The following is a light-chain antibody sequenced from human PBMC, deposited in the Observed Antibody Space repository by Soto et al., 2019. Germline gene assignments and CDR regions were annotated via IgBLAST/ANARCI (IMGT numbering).Light chain of an antibody. CDR2: DVT. V-gene: IGLV2-14*03. J-gene: IGLJ1*01. Sequence: QSALTQPASVSGSPGQSITISCTGTSSDVGGFNYVSWYQQHPGKAPKLMIYDVTNRPSGVSYRFSGSKSDNTDSLTISGHQAEGEAGYYCNSYTSSSTYVFGTGTKLTVL. CDR3: NSYTSSSTYV. CDR1: SSDVGGFNY.